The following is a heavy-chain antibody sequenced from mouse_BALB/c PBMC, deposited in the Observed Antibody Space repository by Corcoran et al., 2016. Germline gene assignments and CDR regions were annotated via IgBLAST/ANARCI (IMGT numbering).Heavy chain of an antibody. Sequence: QMQLQESGPGLVKPSQSLFLACSITGFPITSGYYWIWIRQSPGKPLEWMGYITHSGETFYNPSLQSPISITRETSKNQFFRQLNSVTTEDTAMYYCAGDSSGYGYFDYWGQGTTLTVSS. J-gene: IGHJ2*01. CDR3: AGDSSGYGYFDY. V-gene: IGHV12-3*02. CDR2: ITHSGET. CDR1: GFPITSGYY. D-gene: IGHD3-1*01.